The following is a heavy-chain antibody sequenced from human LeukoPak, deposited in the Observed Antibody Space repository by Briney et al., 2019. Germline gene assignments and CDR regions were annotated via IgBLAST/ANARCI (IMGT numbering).Heavy chain of an antibody. V-gene: IGHV4-4*07. CDR3: ARARYVNSFYAFDI. D-gene: IGHD3-9*01. CDR2: MYTSGST. CDR1: DGSISSYY. Sequence: SETLSLTCTVSDGSISSYYWSWIRQPAGKGLEWIGRMYTSGSTNYNPSLKSRVTIFGDTSKNQFFLKLSSVTAADTAVYYCARARYVNSFYAFDIWGQGTLVTVSS. J-gene: IGHJ3*02.